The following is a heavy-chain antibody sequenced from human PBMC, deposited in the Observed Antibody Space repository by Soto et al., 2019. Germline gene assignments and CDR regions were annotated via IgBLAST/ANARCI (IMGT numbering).Heavy chain of an antibody. CDR3: ARLSCSGGSCYWYFDY. D-gene: IGHD2-15*01. Sequence: GESLKISCKGSGYTFISHWIGWVRQMPGKGLEWMGIIYPGDSDTRYSPSFQGQVTISADKSISTAYLQWSSLKASDTAMYYCARLSCSGGSCYWYFDYWGQGTLVTVSS. V-gene: IGHV5-51*01. CDR2: IYPGDSDT. J-gene: IGHJ4*02. CDR1: GYTFISHW.